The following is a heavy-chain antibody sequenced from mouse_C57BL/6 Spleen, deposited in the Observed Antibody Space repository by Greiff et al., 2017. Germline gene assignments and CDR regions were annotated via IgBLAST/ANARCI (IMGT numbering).Heavy chain of an antibody. J-gene: IGHJ2*01. Sequence: EVQLKESGPGLVKPSQSLSLTCSVTGYSITSGYYWNWIRQFPGNKLEWMGYISYDGSNNYNPSLKNRISITRDTSKNQFFLKLNSVTTEDTATYYCAGSNWGYYFDYWGQGTTLSVSS. V-gene: IGHV3-6*01. CDR2: ISYDGSN. CDR3: AGSNWGYYFDY. CDR1: GYSITSGYY. D-gene: IGHD4-1*01.